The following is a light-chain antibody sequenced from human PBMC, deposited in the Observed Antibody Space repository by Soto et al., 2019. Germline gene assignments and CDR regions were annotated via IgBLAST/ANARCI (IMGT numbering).Light chain of an antibody. V-gene: IGKV1-17*01. CDR1: QGIRNL. Sequence: DIQMTQSPSSLSASVGDRVTITCRASQGIRNLLGWYQQKPGKVPERLIYAASSLHTGVPSRFSGSGSGTEFTLTISSLQPEDFATYYCLQHDSYPWTFGQGTKVEIK. CDR2: AAS. CDR3: LQHDSYPWT. J-gene: IGKJ1*01.